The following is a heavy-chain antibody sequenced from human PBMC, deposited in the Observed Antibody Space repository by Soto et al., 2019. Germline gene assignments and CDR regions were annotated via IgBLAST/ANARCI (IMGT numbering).Heavy chain of an antibody. CDR2: INHSGST. V-gene: IGHV4-34*01. J-gene: IGHJ5*02. CDR1: GGSFSGYY. CDR3: ARGLRLDSSSIAARAGGYRFDP. D-gene: IGHD6-6*01. Sequence: SETLSLTCAVYGGSFSGYYWSWIRQPPGKGLEWIGEINHSGSTNYNPSLKSRVTISVDTSKNQFSLKLSSVTAADTAVYYCARGLRLDSSSIAARAGGYRFDPWGQGTLVTVSS.